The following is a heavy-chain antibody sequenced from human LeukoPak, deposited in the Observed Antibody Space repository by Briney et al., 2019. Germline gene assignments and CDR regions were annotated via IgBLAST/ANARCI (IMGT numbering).Heavy chain of an antibody. J-gene: IGHJ4*02. CDR2: IYYSGST. Sequence: PSETLSLTCTVSGGSISSSSYYWGWIRQPPGTGLEWIGSIYYSGSTYYNPSLKSRVTISVDTSKNQFSLKLSSVTAADTAVYYCARGYCSGGSCSPLDYWGQGTLVTVSS. CDR3: ARGYCSGGSCSPLDY. D-gene: IGHD2-15*01. V-gene: IGHV4-39*01. CDR1: GGSISSSSYY.